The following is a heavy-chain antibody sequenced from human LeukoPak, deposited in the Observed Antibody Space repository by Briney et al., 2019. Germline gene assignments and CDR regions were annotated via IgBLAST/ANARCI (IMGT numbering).Heavy chain of an antibody. Sequence: GSLRLSCAASGFTFSSYGMHWVRQAPGKGLDWVAFVRYDASNKYYADSVKGRFTFSRDNSKNTLYLQMNSLRAEDTAVYYCANDGYGDYVIDYWGQGTLVTVSS. CDR1: GFTFSSYG. V-gene: IGHV3-30*02. CDR3: ANDGYGDYVIDY. CDR2: VRYDASNK. J-gene: IGHJ4*02. D-gene: IGHD4-17*01.